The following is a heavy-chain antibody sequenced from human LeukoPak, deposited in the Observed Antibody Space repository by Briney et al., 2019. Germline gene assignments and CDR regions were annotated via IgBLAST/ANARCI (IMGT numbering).Heavy chain of an antibody. CDR3: AKEEMVGAYLDY. Sequence: GGSLRLSCAASGFTFSIYAMNWVRQAPGKGLEWVSAISGSGGNSYYADSVKGRFTISRDNSKNTLYLQMNSLRAEDTAVYYCAKEEMVGAYLDYWGQGTLVTVSS. CDR2: ISGSGGNS. CDR1: GFTFSIYA. D-gene: IGHD1-26*01. V-gene: IGHV3-23*01. J-gene: IGHJ4*02.